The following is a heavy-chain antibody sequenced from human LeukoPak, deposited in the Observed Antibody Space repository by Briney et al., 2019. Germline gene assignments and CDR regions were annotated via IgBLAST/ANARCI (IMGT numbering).Heavy chain of an antibody. D-gene: IGHD6-19*01. CDR2: IYSGGNT. CDR1: GFTVSGNY. CDR3: ARDLVIAVAGTGD. V-gene: IGHV3-53*01. J-gene: IGHJ4*02. Sequence: GGSLRLSCATSGFTVSGNYMSWVRQTPGKGLEWISVIYSGGNTYYADSVKGRFTISRDNSKNTLYLQMNSLRVEDTAMYYCARDLVIAVAGTGDWGQGTLVTVSS.